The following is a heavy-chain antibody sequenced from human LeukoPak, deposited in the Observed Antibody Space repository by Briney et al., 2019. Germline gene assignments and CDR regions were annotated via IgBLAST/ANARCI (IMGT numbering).Heavy chain of an antibody. CDR1: GFTFSSYW. V-gene: IGHV3-7*01. Sequence: GGSLRLSCAASGFTFSSYWMGWVRQAPGKGLEWVANIKQDGSGKYYVDSVKGRFTISRINAKNSLYLQMNSLRAKDTAVYYCARGEYSSSSTVDYWGQGTLVTVS. CDR3: ARGEYSSSSTVDY. D-gene: IGHD6-6*01. J-gene: IGHJ4*02. CDR2: IKQDGSGK.